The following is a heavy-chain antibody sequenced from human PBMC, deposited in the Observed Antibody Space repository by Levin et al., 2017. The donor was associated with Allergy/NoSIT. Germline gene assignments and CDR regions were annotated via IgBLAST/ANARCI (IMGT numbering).Heavy chain of an antibody. Sequence: LRLSCAVSGGSISSGGYSWSWIRQPPGKGLEWIGYIYHSGSTYYNPSLKSRVTISVDRSKNQFSLKLSSVTAADTAVYYCARAAGGGDRLWYFDLWGRGTLVTVSS. CDR1: GGSISSGGYS. CDR3: ARAAGGGDRLWYFDL. J-gene: IGHJ2*01. V-gene: IGHV4-30-2*01. D-gene: IGHD2-21*02. CDR2: IYHSGST.